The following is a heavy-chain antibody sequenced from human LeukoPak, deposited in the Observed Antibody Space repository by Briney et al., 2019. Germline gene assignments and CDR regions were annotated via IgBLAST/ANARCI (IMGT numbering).Heavy chain of an antibody. D-gene: IGHD1-26*01. Sequence: GGSLRLSCAASGFTFSSYEMNWVRQAPGKGLEWVSYISSSGSTIYYADSVKGRFTISRDNAKNSLYLQMNSLRAEDTAVYYCARGGWRKLPTYFDYWGQGTLVTVSS. J-gene: IGHJ4*02. CDR3: ARGGWRKLPTYFDY. CDR2: ISSSGSTI. CDR1: GFTFSSYE. V-gene: IGHV3-48*03.